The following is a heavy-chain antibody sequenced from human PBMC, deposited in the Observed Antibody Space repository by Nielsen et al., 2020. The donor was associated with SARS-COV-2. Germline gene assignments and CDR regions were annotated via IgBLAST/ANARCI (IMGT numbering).Heavy chain of an antibody. CDR2: MYDIGST. Sequence: SETLSLTCTVSGGSISNTAYYWAWIRQPPGKGLEWLVSMYDIGSTYYNPSLLSRVSMSVDTSKNQFSLKLRSVTAVDTAVYYCAAYVGVVGFGPWGQGTLVTVSS. CDR1: GGSISNTAYY. J-gene: IGHJ5*02. D-gene: IGHD3-3*01. V-gene: IGHV4-39*07. CDR3: AAYVGVVGFGP.